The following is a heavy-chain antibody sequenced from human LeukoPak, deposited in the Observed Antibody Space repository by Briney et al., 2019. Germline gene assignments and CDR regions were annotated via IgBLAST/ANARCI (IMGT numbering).Heavy chain of an antibody. J-gene: IGHJ4*02. CDR1: GFTFSSYA. Sequence: GGSLRLSCAASGFTFSSYAMSWVRQAPGKGLEWVSAISGSGGSTYYADSVKGRFTISRDNSKNTLYLQMNSLRAEDTAVYYCAKDLPRYYYTAGIAAAGHDYWGQGTLVTVS. D-gene: IGHD6-13*01. CDR2: ISGSGGST. V-gene: IGHV3-23*01. CDR3: AKDLPRYYYTAGIAAAGHDY.